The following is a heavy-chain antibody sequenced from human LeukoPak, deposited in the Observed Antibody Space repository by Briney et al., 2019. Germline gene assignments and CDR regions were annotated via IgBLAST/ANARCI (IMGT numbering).Heavy chain of an antibody. D-gene: IGHD3-22*01. CDR2: IYYSGST. CDR3: ARHHYYYDSSGYYYSVPFDI. Sequence: PSETLSLTCTVSGGSISSYYWSWIRQPPGKGLEWIGYIYYSGSTNYNPSLKSRVTISVDTSKNQFSLKLSSVTAADTAVYYCARHHYYYDSSGYYYSVPFDIWGQGTMVTVSS. J-gene: IGHJ3*02. CDR1: GGSISSYY. V-gene: IGHV4-59*08.